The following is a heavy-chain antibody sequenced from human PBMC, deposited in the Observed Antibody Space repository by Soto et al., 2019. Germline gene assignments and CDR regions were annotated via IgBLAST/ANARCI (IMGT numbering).Heavy chain of an antibody. V-gene: IGHV4-4*07. CDR3: ARASVGPPGGGSWIMPFDY. D-gene: IGHD2-15*01. Sequence: PSETLSLTCTVSGGSISNYYWSWIRQPAGKGLEWIGRIYTGGSTNYNPSLKSRVTMSTDTSKNQFSLRLTSVTAADTAVYYCARASVGPPGGGSWIMPFDYWGQGALVTVPS. CDR2: IYTGGST. CDR1: GGSISNYY. J-gene: IGHJ4*02.